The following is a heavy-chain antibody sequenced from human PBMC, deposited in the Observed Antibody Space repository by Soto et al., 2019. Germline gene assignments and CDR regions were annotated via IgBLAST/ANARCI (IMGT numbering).Heavy chain of an antibody. J-gene: IGHJ5*02. CDR3: ARDSSGWYVDNWFDP. D-gene: IGHD6-19*01. CDR1: GGSISSSSYY. CDR2: IYYSGST. Sequence: LSLTCTVSGGSISSSSYYWGWIRQPPGKGLEWTGSIYYSGSTYYNPSLKSRVTISVDTSKNQFSLKLSSVTAADTAVYYCARDSSGWYVDNWFDPWGQGTLVTVSS. V-gene: IGHV4-39*02.